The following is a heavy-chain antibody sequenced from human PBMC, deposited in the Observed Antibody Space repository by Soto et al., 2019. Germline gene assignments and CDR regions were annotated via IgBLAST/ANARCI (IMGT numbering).Heavy chain of an antibody. CDR2: IYSGGST. CDR3: ARFRFGWRAPGAFDI. V-gene: IGHV3-53*01. D-gene: IGHD3-10*01. J-gene: IGHJ3*02. CDR1: GFTVSSNY. Sequence: GGSLRLSCAASGFTVSSNYMSWVRQAPGKGLEWVSVIYSGGSTYYADSVKGRFTISRDNSKNTLYLQMNSLRAEDTAVYYCARFRFGWRAPGAFDIWGQGTMVTVSS.